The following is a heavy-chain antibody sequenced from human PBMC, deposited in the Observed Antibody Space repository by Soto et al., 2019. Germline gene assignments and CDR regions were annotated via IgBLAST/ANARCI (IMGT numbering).Heavy chain of an antibody. CDR2: ISSSSSYT. J-gene: IGHJ3*02. CDR1: GFTFSDYY. D-gene: IGHD1-7*01. Sequence: GSLRLSCAASGFTFSDYYMSWIRQAPGKGLEWVPYISSSSSYTNYADSVKGRFTISRDNAKNSLYLQMNSLRAEDTAVYYCAREKMELRTGTDAFDIWGQGTMVTVSS. CDR3: AREKMELRTGTDAFDI. V-gene: IGHV3-11*06.